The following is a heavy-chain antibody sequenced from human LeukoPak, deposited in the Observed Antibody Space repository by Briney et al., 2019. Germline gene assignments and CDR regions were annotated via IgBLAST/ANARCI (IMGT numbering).Heavy chain of an antibody. CDR1: GFTFYDYA. V-gene: IGHV3-20*04. J-gene: IGHJ3*02. Sequence: GGSLRLSCAASGFTFYDYAMSWVRQTPGKGLEWVSGTNWDGGRTGYADSVKGRFTISRDNAKNTLYLQMNSVRAEDTGVYYCARGGFGSSYPEDAFDIWGQGTMVTVSS. CDR3: ARGGFGSSYPEDAFDI. CDR2: TNWDGGRT. D-gene: IGHD5-18*01.